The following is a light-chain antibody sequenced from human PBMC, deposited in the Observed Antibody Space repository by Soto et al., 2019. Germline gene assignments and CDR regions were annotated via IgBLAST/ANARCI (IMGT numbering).Light chain of an antibody. CDR2: RVS. J-gene: IGKJ1*01. Sequence: EVVLTQSPGTLSLSPGEGATLSCRASQSVSNRYFAWYQQKPGQAPRLLIYRVSSRATGIPDRLSGSGSGTEFTLTISSLQPDDFATYYCQQYMSYSFGQGTKVEIK. V-gene: IGKV3-20*01. CDR1: QSVSNRY. CDR3: QQYMSYS.